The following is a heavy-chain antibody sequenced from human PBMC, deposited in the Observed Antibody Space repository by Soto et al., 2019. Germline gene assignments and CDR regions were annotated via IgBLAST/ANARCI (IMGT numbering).Heavy chain of an antibody. D-gene: IGHD6-13*01. J-gene: IGHJ3*02. Sequence: QVQLVQSGAEVKKPGASVKVSCKASGYTFTSYGISWVRQAPGQGLEWMGWISGYNGNTNYVQKVQGRVTMTTDTSTSTAYMELRSLKSDDTAVYYCARDGMGYMSSRRAFDIWGQGTMVTVSS. CDR2: ISGYNGNT. V-gene: IGHV1-18*01. CDR1: GYTFTSYG. CDR3: ARDGMGYMSSRRAFDI.